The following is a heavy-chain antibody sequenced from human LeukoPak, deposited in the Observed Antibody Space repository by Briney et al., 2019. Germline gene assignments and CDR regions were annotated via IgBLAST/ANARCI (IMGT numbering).Heavy chain of an antibody. Sequence: SETLSLTCTVSGYSISSGYYWGWIRQPPGKGLEWIGEINHSGSTNYNPSLKSRVTISVDTSKNQFSLKLSSVTAADTAVYYCARRGPRSSLRYYYYYYMDVWGKGTTVTISS. V-gene: IGHV4-38-2*02. CDR2: INHSGST. D-gene: IGHD6-13*01. CDR1: GYSISSGYY. J-gene: IGHJ6*03. CDR3: ARRGPRSSLRYYYYYYMDV.